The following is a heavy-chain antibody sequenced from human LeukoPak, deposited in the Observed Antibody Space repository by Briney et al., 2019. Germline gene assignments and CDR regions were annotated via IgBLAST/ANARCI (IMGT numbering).Heavy chain of an antibody. J-gene: IGHJ6*04. D-gene: IGHD3-10*02. Sequence: GGSLRLSCAASGFTFSSYSMNWVRQAPGEGLEWVSYISSLSGTIYYADSVKGRFTISRDNAKNSLYLQMNSLRAEDTAVYYCAELGITMIGGVWGKGTTVTISS. CDR1: GFTFSSYS. CDR2: ISSLSGTI. CDR3: AELGITMIGGV. V-gene: IGHV3-48*04.